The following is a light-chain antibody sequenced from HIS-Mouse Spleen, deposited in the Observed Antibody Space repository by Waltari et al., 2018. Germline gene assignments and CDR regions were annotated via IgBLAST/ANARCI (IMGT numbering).Light chain of an antibody. J-gene: IGLJ3*02. V-gene: IGLV6-57*02. Sequence: NFMLTQPHSVSESPGKPVTISCTGSSGSIASNFVPWYQQRPGSAPTTVIYEDNQRPSGVPDRFSGSIDSSSNSASLTISGLKTEDEADYYCQSYDSSNWVFGGGTKLTVL. CDR3: QSYDSSNWV. CDR2: EDN. CDR1: SGSIASNF.